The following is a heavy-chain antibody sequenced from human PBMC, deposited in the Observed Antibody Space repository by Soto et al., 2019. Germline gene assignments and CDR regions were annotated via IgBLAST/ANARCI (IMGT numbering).Heavy chain of an antibody. CDR2: IYYSGRT. V-gene: IGHV4-39*01. J-gene: IGHJ4*02. CDR1: GESISSSSYY. Sequence: SETLSLTCIVSGESISSSSYYWGWIRQPPGKGWEWIGSIYYSGRTYYKPSFKSRGTISIDTSKNQFSLKLSSVTATDKAVYSCARQRTTVVTQAYFDHWGQGALVHVSS. CDR3: ARQRTTVVTQAYFDH. D-gene: IGHD2-21*02.